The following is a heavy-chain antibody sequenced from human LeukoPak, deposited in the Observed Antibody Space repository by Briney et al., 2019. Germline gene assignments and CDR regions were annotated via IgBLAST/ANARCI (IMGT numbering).Heavy chain of an antibody. D-gene: IGHD3-10*01. CDR1: GGSFSGYY. V-gene: IGHV4-34*01. CDR2: INHSGGT. CDR3: ARASGHYGSGSLFDY. Sequence: SETLSLTCAVYGGSFSGYYWSWIRQPPGKGLEWIGEINHSGGTNYNPSLKSRVTISVDTSKNQFSLKLSSVTAADTAVYYCARASGHYGSGSLFDYWGQGTLVTVSS. J-gene: IGHJ4*02.